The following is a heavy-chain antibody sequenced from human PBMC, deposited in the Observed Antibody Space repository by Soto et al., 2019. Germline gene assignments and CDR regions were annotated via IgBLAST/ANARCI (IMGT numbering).Heavy chain of an antibody. J-gene: IGHJ5*02. Sequence: PSETLSLTCTVSGYSISSGGYFWTWIRQHPGKGPEWIGHISNTGSAYYNPSLKSRLTITVDTSKNQFSLKLSSVTAADTAVYYCARASCISTSCFDPWGQGTLVTVS. CDR1: GYSISSGGYF. D-gene: IGHD2-2*01. CDR2: ISNTGSA. CDR3: ARASCISTSCFDP. V-gene: IGHV4-31*03.